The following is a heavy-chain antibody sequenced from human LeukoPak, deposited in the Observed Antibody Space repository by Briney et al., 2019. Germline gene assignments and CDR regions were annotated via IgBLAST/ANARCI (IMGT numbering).Heavy chain of an antibody. CDR3: AGDGVVTMELDY. CDR2: IYSSGNT. D-gene: IGHD3-3*01. J-gene: IGHJ4*02. V-gene: IGHV4-61*02. Sequence: PSQTLSLTCTVSGDSISSSRHYWSWIRQPAGKELEWIGRIYSSGNTNYNPSLKSRVTISLDTSKNQFSLNLRSVTAADTAVYYCAGDGVVTMELDYWGQGTLVTVSS. CDR1: GDSISSSRHY.